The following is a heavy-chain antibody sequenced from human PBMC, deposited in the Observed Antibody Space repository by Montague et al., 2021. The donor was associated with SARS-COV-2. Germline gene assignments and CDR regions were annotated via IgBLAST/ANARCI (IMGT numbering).Heavy chain of an antibody. CDR2: IYTSGST. CDR3: ARHDNREGGLDI. V-gene: IGHV4-61*02. CDR1: GGSISSGSYY. J-gene: IGHJ3*02. Sequence: TLSLTCTVSGGSISSGSYYWSWIRQPAGKGLEWIGRIYTSGSTNYNPSLKSRVTISIDTSKNQFSLKMSSVTAADTAVYYCARHDNREGGLDIWGQGTKVIVSS. D-gene: IGHD3-22*01.